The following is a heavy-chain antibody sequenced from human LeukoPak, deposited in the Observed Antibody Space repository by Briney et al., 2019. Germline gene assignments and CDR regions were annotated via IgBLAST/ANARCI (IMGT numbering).Heavy chain of an antibody. CDR2: ISAYNGNT. Sequence: GASVKVSCKASGYTFTSYGISWVRRAPGQGLEWMGWISAYNGNTNYAQKLQGRVTMTTDTSTSTAYVELRSLRSDDTAVYYCARALTPPGNWFDPWGQGTLVTVSS. V-gene: IGHV1-18*01. CDR1: GYTFTSYG. J-gene: IGHJ5*02. D-gene: IGHD4/OR15-4a*01. CDR3: ARALTPPGNWFDP.